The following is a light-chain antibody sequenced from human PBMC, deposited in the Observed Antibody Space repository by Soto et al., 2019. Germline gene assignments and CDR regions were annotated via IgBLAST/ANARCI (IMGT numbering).Light chain of an antibody. CDR1: SSDVGGYNY. V-gene: IGLV2-14*01. CDR2: EVN. Sequence: QSALTQPASVSGSPGQSIAISCTGTSSDVGGYNYVSWYQQHPGKAHKLMIYEVNNRPSGVSNRFSGSKSGKTASLTISGLQAEDEADYYCNSYTSSSTRVFGGGTKLTVL. J-gene: IGLJ2*01. CDR3: NSYTSSSTRV.